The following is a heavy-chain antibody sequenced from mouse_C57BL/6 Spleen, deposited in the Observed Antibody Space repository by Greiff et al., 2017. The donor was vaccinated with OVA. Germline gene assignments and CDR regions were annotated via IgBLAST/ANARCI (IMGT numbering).Heavy chain of an antibody. D-gene: IGHD3-2*02. V-gene: IGHV1-26*01. Sequence: EVQLQQSGPELVKPGASVKISCKASGYTFTDYYMNWVKQSHGKSLEWIGDINPNNGGTSYNQKFKGKATLTVDKSSSTAYMGLRSLTSEDSAVYYCAPAQATVYFDYWGQGTTLTVSS. CDR3: APAQATVYFDY. CDR1: GYTFTDYY. J-gene: IGHJ2*01. CDR2: INPNNGGT.